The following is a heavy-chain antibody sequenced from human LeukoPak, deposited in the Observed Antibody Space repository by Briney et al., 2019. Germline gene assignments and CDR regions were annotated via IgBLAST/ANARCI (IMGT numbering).Heavy chain of an antibody. CDR2: IKEDGTHK. CDR1: GFTFSSYW. Sequence: GGSLRLSCAASGFTFSSYWMSWVRQAPGKGLEWAANIKEDGTHKYYGGSVRGRFTISRDNAKNSLYLQMNSLRAEDTAIYYCAREARGTRAAFDVWGQGTMVTVFS. J-gene: IGHJ3*01. D-gene: IGHD2-8*01. V-gene: IGHV3-7*01. CDR3: AREARGTRAAFDV.